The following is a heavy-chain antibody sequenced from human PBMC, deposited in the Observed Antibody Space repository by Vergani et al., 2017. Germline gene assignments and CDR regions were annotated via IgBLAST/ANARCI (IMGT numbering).Heavy chain of an antibody. J-gene: IGHJ6*02. CDR2: IHHSGDT. CDR3: ARQRGSEGFFPSSYFYGMDV. Sequence: QVQLQESGPGLVKPSETLTLTCDVSDSSIMTNPYWGCFRQSPGKGLEWIGCIHHSGDTHYHSSLKSRVSISMVSSSKFSLSLTSVTAADTAIYYSARQRGSEGFFPSSYFYGMDVSGHGTTVTVSS. D-gene: IGHD3-9*01. V-gene: IGHV4-38-2*01. CDR1: DSSIMTNPY.